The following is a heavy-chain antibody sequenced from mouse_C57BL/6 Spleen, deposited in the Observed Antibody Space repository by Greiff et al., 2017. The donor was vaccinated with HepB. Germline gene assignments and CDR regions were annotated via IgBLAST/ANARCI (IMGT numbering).Heavy chain of an antibody. V-gene: IGHV1-82*01. CDR3: ARGVTTVVDPWFAY. Sequence: VQLQQSGPELVKPGASVKISCKASGYAFSSSWMNWVKQRPGKGLEWIGRIYPGDGDTNYNGKFKGKATLTADKSSSTAYMQLSSLTSEDSAVYFCARGVTTVVDPWFAYWGQGTLVTVSA. CDR1: GYAFSSSW. CDR2: IYPGDGDT. D-gene: IGHD1-1*01. J-gene: IGHJ3*01.